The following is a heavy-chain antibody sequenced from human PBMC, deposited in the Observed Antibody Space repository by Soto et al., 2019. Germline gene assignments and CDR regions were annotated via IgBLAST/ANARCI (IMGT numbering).Heavy chain of an antibody. V-gene: IGHV2-26*01. J-gene: IGHJ5*02. CDR1: GFSLSNARMG. Sequence: QVTLKESGPVLVKPTETLTLTCTVSGFSLSNARMGVSWIRQPPGKALEWLAHIFSNDEKSYSTSLKSRLTISKDTSKSQVVLTMTNMDPVDTATYYCARLVESVDIVATIGWWFDPWGQGTLVTVSS. D-gene: IGHD5-12*01. CDR3: ARLVESVDIVATIGWWFDP. CDR2: IFSNDEK.